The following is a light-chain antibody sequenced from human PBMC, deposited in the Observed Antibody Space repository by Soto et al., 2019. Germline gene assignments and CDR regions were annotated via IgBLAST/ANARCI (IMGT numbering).Light chain of an antibody. CDR2: GNS. CDR1: SSNIGAGYD. V-gene: IGLV1-40*01. J-gene: IGLJ3*02. Sequence: QSVLTQPPSVSGAPGQRVTISCTGSSSNIGAGYDVHWYQQLPGTAPKLLIYGNSNRPSGVPDRFSGSKSGTSASLAITGLHAGNDAAYYCQSYDSRLSGWVFGGGTKLTVL. CDR3: QSYDSRLSGWV.